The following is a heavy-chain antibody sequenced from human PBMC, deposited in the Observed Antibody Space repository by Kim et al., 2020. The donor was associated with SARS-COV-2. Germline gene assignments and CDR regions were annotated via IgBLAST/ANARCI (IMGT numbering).Heavy chain of an antibody. D-gene: IGHD3-10*01. CDR3: AKDSSSVLLWFGAFDI. CDR1: GFTFSSYG. CDR2: ISYDGSNK. V-gene: IGHV3-30*18. Sequence: GALRLSCAASGFTFSSYGMHWVRQAPGKGLEWVAVISYDGSNKYYADSVKGRFTISRDNSKNTLYLQMNSLRAEDTAVYYCAKDSSSVLLWFGAFDIWGQGTMVTVSS. J-gene: IGHJ3*02.